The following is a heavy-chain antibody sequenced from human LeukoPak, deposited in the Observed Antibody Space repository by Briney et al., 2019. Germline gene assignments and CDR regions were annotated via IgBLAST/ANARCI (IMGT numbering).Heavy chain of an antibody. D-gene: IGHD3-10*01. CDR3: ARGIYGSGSCHDY. CDR1: RGTFSSYT. J-gene: IGHJ4*02. Sequence: SVKVSCKASRGTFSSYTISWVRQAPGQGLEWMGGIIPIFGTANYAQKFQGRVTITADESTSTAYMELSSLRSEDTAVYYCARGIYGSGSCHDYWGQGTLVTVSS. V-gene: IGHV1-69*13. CDR2: IIPIFGTA.